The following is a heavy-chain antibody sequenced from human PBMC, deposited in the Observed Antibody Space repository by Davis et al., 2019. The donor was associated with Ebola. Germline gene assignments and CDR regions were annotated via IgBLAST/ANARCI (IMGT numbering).Heavy chain of an antibody. V-gene: IGHV3-48*01. CDR1: GFTFSSYS. Sequence: GGSLRLSCAASGFTFSSYSMNWVRQAPGKGLEWVSYISSSSSTIYYADSVKGRFTISRDNAKNSLYLQMNSLRPEDTAVYYCAREGEIWITFPDYWGQGTQVTVSS. CDR3: AREGEIWITFPDY. D-gene: IGHD3-16*01. CDR2: ISSSSSTI. J-gene: IGHJ4*02.